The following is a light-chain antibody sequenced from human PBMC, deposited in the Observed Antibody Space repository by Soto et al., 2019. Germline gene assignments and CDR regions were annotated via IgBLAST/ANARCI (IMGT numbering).Light chain of an antibody. CDR3: QQYGSSGT. CDR2: GAS. J-gene: IGKJ1*01. V-gene: IGKV3-20*01. Sequence: EIVLTQSPATLSLSPGERATLSCRASQSVGTFVAWYQQKPGQAPRLLIYGASNRATGIPDRFSGSGSGTDFTLTISRLEPEDFAVYYCQQYGSSGTFGQGTKVDIK. CDR1: QSVGTF.